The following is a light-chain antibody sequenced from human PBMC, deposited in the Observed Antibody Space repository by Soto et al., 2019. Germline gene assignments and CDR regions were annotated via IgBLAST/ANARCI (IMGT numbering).Light chain of an antibody. J-gene: IGKJ3*01. Sequence: ESVLTQSPGTLSLSPGERATLSCRASQSVSSSYLAWYQQKPGQAPRLLIYGAASRATGIPDMFSGSGSGTDVTLTISRLEPEDFAVYYCQQYGSSPLTFGPGTKVDIK. V-gene: IGKV3-20*01. CDR2: GAA. CDR1: QSVSSSY. CDR3: QQYGSSPLT.